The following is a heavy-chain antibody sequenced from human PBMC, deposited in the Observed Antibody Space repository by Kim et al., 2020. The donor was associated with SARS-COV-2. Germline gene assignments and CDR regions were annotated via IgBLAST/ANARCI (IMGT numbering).Heavy chain of an antibody. CDR1: GFTFDDYT. D-gene: IGHD3-16*01. V-gene: IGHV3-43*01. CDR2: ISWDGGCT. J-gene: IGHJ4*02. Sequence: GGSLRLSCAASGFTFDDYTMHWVRHAPGKGLEWVSLISWDGGCTYYADSVKGRFTISRDNSKNSLYLQMNSLRTEDTALYYCAKDIAGCTFGGVIAIDYWGQGTLVTVSS. CDR3: AKDIAGCTFGGVIAIDY.